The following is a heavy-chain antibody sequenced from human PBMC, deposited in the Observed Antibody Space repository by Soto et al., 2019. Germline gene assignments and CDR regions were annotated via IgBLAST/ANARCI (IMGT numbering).Heavy chain of an antibody. V-gene: IGHV4-59*01. Sequence: KTSETLSLTCTVSGGSISSYYWSWIRQPPGKGLEWIGYIHYSGSTNYNPSLKSRVTISIDTSKNQFSLKLSSVTAADTAVYYCARVGWTTVGYYFDYWGQGTLVTVS. CDR2: IHYSGST. J-gene: IGHJ4*02. CDR3: ARVGWTTVGYYFDY. CDR1: GGSISSYY. D-gene: IGHD4-17*01.